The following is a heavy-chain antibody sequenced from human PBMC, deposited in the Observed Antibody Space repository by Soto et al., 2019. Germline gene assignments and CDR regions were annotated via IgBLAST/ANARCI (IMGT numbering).Heavy chain of an antibody. Sequence: EVQLVESGGGLVKPGGSLRLSCAASGFTFSSYSMNWVRQAPGKGLEWVSSISSSSSYIYYADSVKGRFTISRDNAKNSLYLQMNSLRAEDTAVYYCAREGRDPQLVPAFAIWGQGTMVTVSS. CDR1: GFTFSSYS. V-gene: IGHV3-21*01. CDR2: ISSSSSYI. J-gene: IGHJ3*02. CDR3: AREGRDPQLVPAFAI. D-gene: IGHD1-26*01.